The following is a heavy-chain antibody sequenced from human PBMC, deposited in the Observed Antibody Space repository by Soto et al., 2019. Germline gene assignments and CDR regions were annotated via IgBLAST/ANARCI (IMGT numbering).Heavy chain of an antibody. CDR1: GFTFSSYA. CDR3: AKAPQERIVVVPADAFDI. Sequence: GGSLRLSCAASGFTFSSYAMSWVRQAPGKGLEWVSAISGSGGSTYYADSVKGRFTISRDNSKNTLYLQMNSLRAEDTAVYYCAKAPQERIVVVPADAFDIWGQGTMVTVSS. J-gene: IGHJ3*02. D-gene: IGHD2-2*01. CDR2: ISGSGGST. V-gene: IGHV3-23*01.